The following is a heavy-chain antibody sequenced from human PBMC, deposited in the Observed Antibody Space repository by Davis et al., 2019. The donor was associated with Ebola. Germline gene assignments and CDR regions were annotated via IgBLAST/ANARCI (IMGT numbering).Heavy chain of an antibody. Sequence: SLEIPFAASGFTFNKYEMTWVRQAPGQGLEWFSYISDSGSTTYYTDSVKGRFTISRDNAKNSLYLQMNTLRVEDTAIYYCVPGTWIRGQGTLVTVSS. CDR1: GFTFNKYE. D-gene: IGHD5-18*01. CDR2: ISDSGSTT. J-gene: IGHJ4*02. CDR3: VPGTWI. V-gene: IGHV3-48*03.